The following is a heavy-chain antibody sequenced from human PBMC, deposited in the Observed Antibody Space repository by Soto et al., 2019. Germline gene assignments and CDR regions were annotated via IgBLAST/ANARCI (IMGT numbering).Heavy chain of an antibody. D-gene: IGHD6-19*01. CDR1: RGSVSSNNW. Sequence: QVQLQESGPGLVKPSGTLSLTCGVSRGSVSSNNWWTWVRQPPGKGLEWIGEIYQTGTTNYNPSLQSRVTITLAKSNNHFSLQLNSVTAADTAVYYCARRIALSGTARAPGDWGQGTLVIVSS. CDR3: ARRIALSGTARAPGD. J-gene: IGHJ4*02. V-gene: IGHV4-4*02. CDR2: IYQTGTT.